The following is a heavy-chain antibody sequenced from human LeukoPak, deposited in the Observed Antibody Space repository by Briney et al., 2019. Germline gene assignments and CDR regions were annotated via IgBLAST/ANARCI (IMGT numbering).Heavy chain of an antibody. J-gene: IGHJ4*02. CDR1: GITLRSYW. V-gene: IGHV3-74*01. CDR3: ARGGYYDSSGSDY. Sequence: GSLRLSCSAPGITLRSYWVHWVRPAPGKGLVWVSRINSDGSSTSYADSVKGRFTISRDNAKNTLYLQMNSLRAEDTAVYYCARGGYYDSSGSDYWGQGTLVTVSS. D-gene: IGHD3-22*01. CDR2: INSDGSST.